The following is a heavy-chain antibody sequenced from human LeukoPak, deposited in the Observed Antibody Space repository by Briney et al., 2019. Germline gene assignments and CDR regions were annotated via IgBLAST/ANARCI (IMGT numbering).Heavy chain of an antibody. CDR3: ARSHNYDSSGYYYAD. Sequence: PSETLSLTCAVSGYSISSGYYWGWIRQPPGKGLEWIGSIYHSGSTYYNPSLKSRVTISVDTSKNQFSLKLSSVTAADTAVYYCARSHNYDSSGYYYADWGQGTLVTASS. D-gene: IGHD3-22*01. J-gene: IGHJ4*02. CDR2: IYHSGST. V-gene: IGHV4-38-2*01. CDR1: GYSISSGYY.